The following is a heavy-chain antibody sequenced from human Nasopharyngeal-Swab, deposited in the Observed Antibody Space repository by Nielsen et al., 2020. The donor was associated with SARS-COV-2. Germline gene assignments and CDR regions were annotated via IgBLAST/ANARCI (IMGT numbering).Heavy chain of an antibody. Sequence: RQAPGKGLEWIGSIYYSGSTYYNPSIKSRVTIYVDTSKNQFSLKLSSVTAADTAVYYCASGRLRFLEWPAEGEFYYYYGMDVWGQGTTVTVSS. D-gene: IGHD3-3*01. CDR3: ASGRLRFLEWPAEGEFYYYYGMDV. CDR2: IYYSGST. J-gene: IGHJ6*02. V-gene: IGHV4-39*01.